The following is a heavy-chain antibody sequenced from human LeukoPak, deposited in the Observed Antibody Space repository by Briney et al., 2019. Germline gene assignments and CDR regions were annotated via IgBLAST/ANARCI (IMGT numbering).Heavy chain of an antibody. V-gene: IGHV4-61*02. Sequence: SQTLSLTCTVSGGSISSGSYYWSWIRQPAGKGPEWIGRIYTSGSTNYNPSLKSRVTISVDTSKNQFSLKLSSVTAADTAVYYCARVEYSSSWYAGNWFDPWGQGTLVTVSS. J-gene: IGHJ5*02. CDR1: GGSISSGSYY. CDR3: ARVEYSSSWYAGNWFDP. CDR2: IYTSGST. D-gene: IGHD6-13*01.